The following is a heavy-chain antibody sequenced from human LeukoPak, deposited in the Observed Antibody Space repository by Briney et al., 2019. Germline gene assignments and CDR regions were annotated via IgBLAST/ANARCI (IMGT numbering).Heavy chain of an antibody. CDR2: INHSGST. CDR1: GGSFSGYY. J-gene: IGHJ3*02. D-gene: IGHD3-22*01. CDR3: ARPRTVTMIVVVDAFDI. Sequence: PSETLSLTCAVYGGSFSGYYWSWIRQPPGKGLEWIGEINHSGSTNYNPSLKSRVTISVDTSKNQFSLKLSSVTAADTAVYYCARPRTVTMIVVVDAFDIWGQGTMVTVST. V-gene: IGHV4-34*01.